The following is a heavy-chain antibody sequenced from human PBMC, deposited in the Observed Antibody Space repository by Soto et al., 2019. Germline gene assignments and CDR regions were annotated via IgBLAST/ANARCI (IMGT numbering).Heavy chain of an antibody. V-gene: IGHV1-69*12. Sequence: QVQLVQSGAEVKKPGSSVKVSCKASGGTFSSYAISWVRQAPGQGLEWMGGIIPIFGTANYAQKFQGRVTXTADETTSTAYMEMSSLRSEDTAVYYCARSYGGNLVDPFDYWGQGTLVTVSS. J-gene: IGHJ4*02. CDR1: GGTFSSYA. CDR3: ARSYGGNLVDPFDY. CDR2: IIPIFGTA. D-gene: IGHD4-17*01.